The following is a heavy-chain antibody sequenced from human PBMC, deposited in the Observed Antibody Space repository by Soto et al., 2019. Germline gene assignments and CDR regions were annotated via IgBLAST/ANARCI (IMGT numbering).Heavy chain of an antibody. Sequence: SGPTLVNPTQTLTLTCTFSGFSLSTSGMCVSWIRQPPGKALEWLALIDWDDDKYYSTSLKTRLTISKDTSKNQVVLTMTNMDPVDTATYYCARLPFSSGCLDTDYWGPGTLLTVSS. V-gene: IGHV2-70*01. CDR1: GFSLSTSGMC. CDR3: ARLPFSSGCLDTDY. CDR2: IDWDDDK. J-gene: IGHJ4*02. D-gene: IGHD6-19*01.